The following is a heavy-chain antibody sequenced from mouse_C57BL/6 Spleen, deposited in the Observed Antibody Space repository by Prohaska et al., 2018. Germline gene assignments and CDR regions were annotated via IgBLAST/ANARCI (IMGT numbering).Heavy chain of an antibody. CDR1: GFTFSNYW. Sequence: EVKLEESGGGLVQPGGSMKLSCVASGFTFSNYWMNWVRQSPEKGHEWVAQIRLKSDNXATHYAESVKGRCTISRDDSKSIFYLQMNNLSVEDTGIYYCTAPAGSSHYCDRGTTLTVSS. CDR2: IRLKSDNXAT. D-gene: IGHD1-3*01. CDR3: TAPAGSSHY. V-gene: IGHV6-3*01. J-gene: IGHJ2*01.